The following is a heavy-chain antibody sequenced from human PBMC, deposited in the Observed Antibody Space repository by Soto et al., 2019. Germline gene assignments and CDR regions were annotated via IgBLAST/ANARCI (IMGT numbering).Heavy chain of an antibody. D-gene: IGHD6-6*01. J-gene: IGHJ4*02. CDR1: GFTFTSSA. Sequence: GASVNVSCKASGFTFTSSAVQWVRQARGQRLEWIGWIVVGSGNTNYAQKFQERVTITRDMSTSTACMELSSLRSEDTAVYYCAADLPYSSSGFYFDYWGQGTLVTVSS. CDR2: IVVGSGNT. CDR3: AADLPYSSSGFYFDY. V-gene: IGHV1-58*01.